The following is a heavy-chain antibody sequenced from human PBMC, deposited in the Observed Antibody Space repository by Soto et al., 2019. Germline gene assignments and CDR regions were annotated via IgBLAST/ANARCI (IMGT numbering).Heavy chain of an antibody. CDR2: ISDSGDST. D-gene: IGHD1-26*01. V-gene: IGHV3-23*01. Sequence: GGSLRLSCAASGFTFSTYTMSWVRQVPGKGLEWVSSISDSGDSTYYADSVKGRFTISRDNSKKTLYLQMNSLRVEDSALYYCAKPQWELLDWGQGTLVTVSS. CDR1: GFTFSTYT. J-gene: IGHJ4*02. CDR3: AKPQWELLD.